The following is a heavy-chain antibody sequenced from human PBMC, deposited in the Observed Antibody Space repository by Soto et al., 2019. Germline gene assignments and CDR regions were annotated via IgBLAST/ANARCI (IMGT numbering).Heavy chain of an antibody. CDR2: IYYSGST. J-gene: IGHJ5*02. Sequence: QVQLQESGPGLVKPSQTLSLTCTVSGGSISSGGYYWSWIRQHPGKGLEWIGYIYYSGSTYYNPSLKSRVTISVDTSKNQFSLKLSSVTAADTAVYYCARDHSNYHNWFDPWGQGTLFTVSS. D-gene: IGHD4-4*01. CDR3: ARDHSNYHNWFDP. CDR1: GGSISSGGYY. V-gene: IGHV4-31*03.